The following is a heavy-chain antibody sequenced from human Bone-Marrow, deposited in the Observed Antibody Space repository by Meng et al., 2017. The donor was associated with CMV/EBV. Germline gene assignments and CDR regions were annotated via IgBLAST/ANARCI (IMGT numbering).Heavy chain of an antibody. Sequence: GESLKISCAASGFTFSDYYMSWIRQAPGKGLEWVSYISSSGSTIYYADSVKGRFTISRDNAKNSLYLQVNSLRAEDTAVYYCARSMSTFDYWGQGTLVTVSS. CDR2: ISSSGSTI. V-gene: IGHV3-11*01. J-gene: IGHJ4*02. CDR1: GFTFSDYY. CDR3: ARSMSTFDY.